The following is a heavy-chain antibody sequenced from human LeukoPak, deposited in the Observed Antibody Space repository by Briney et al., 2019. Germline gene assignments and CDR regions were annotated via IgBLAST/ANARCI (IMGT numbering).Heavy chain of an antibody. V-gene: IGHV3-30*02. CDR1: GFTFSNYG. D-gene: IGHD3/OR15-3a*01. Sequence: GGSLRLSCAASGFTFSNYGMHWVRQAPGKGLEWVAFIQYDGGNTHYADSVKGRFSISRDNSKNTLYLQMNILRAEDTAVYYCAKGGWTGYYPIFDSWGHGTLVTVSS. CDR2: IQYDGGNT. J-gene: IGHJ4*01. CDR3: AKGGWTGYYPIFDS.